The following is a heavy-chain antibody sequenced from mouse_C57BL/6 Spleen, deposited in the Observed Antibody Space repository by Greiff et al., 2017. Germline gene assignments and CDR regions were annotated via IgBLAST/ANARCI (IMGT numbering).Heavy chain of an antibody. Sequence: QVHVKQSGAELARPGASVKMSCKASGYTFTSYTMHWVKQRPGQGLEWIGYINPSSGYTKYNQKFKDKATLTADKSSSTAYMQLSSLTSEDSAVYYCERGDGSSWFAYWGQGTLVTVSA. V-gene: IGHV1-4*01. CDR3: ERGDGSSWFAY. D-gene: IGHD1-1*01. CDR1: GYTFTSYT. CDR2: INPSSGYT. J-gene: IGHJ3*01.